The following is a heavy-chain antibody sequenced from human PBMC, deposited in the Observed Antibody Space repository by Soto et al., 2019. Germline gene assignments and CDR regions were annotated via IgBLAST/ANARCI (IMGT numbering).Heavy chain of an antibody. CDR3: AREMIPMIMGGMSAMDV. V-gene: IGHV3-30*04. D-gene: IGHD3-22*01. J-gene: IGHJ6*02. CDR2: ISFDGTNK. CDR1: KFTFASYV. Sequence: QVQLVESGGGVVQPERSQRLSCTASKFTFASYVMHWVRQAPGEGLEWVALISFDGTNKYYADSVKGRFTISRDNFKNTMDLQMNSLRPEDTAVYYCAREMIPMIMGGMSAMDVWGQGTTVTVS.